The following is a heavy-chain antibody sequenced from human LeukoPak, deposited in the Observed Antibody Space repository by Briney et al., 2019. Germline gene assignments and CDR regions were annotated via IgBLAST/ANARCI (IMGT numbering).Heavy chain of an antibody. V-gene: IGHV1-18*01. CDR1: GYTFINYG. CDR3: ARDPGNWNDQGPHLFFDY. CDR2: ISPYNGNT. D-gene: IGHD1-1*01. J-gene: IGHJ4*02. Sequence: ASVKVSCKASGYTFINYGITWVRQAPGQGLEWMGWISPYNGNTKYLQKLQGRVTMTTDTSTSTAYMEVRSLRFDDTAVYYCARDPGNWNDQGPHLFFDYWGQGTLVTVSS.